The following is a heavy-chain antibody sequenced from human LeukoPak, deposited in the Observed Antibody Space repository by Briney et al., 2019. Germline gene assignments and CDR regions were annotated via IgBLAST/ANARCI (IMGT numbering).Heavy chain of an antibody. Sequence: GGSLRLSCAPSGFKFNDCAMTWVRQTPGKGLEWVSGINWNGGSTGYADSVKGRFTISRDNAKRSLYLQMNSLRVEDTALYYCAREVGASRSIDFWGQGTLVTVSS. CDR2: INWNGGST. D-gene: IGHD1-26*01. J-gene: IGHJ4*02. CDR3: AREVGASRSIDF. V-gene: IGHV3-20*04. CDR1: GFKFNDCA.